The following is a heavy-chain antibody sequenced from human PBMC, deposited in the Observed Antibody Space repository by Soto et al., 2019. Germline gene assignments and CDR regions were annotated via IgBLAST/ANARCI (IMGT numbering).Heavy chain of an antibody. V-gene: IGHV1-69*13. Sequence: SVKVSCKASGGTFSSYAISWVRLAPGQGLEWMRGIIPIFGTANYAQKFQGRVTITADESTSTAYMELSSLRSEDTAVYYCARNDFWSGYYTYYYYGMDVWGQGTTVTVSS. CDR1: GGTFSSYA. CDR2: IIPIFGTA. CDR3: ARNDFWSGYYTYYYYGMDV. D-gene: IGHD3-3*01. J-gene: IGHJ6*02.